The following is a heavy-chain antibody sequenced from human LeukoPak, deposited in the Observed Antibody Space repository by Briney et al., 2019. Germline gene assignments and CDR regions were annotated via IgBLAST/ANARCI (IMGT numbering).Heavy chain of an antibody. Sequence: GGSLRLSCAASGFTVSSSYMSWVRQAPGKGLEWVSIVYSGVSIYYAASVKGRFTTSRHKSNNTLDLQINRLRTEDTAMYYCARSYNSAWLDYWGQGTLVTVSS. D-gene: IGHD6-19*01. V-gene: IGHV3-53*04. J-gene: IGHJ4*02. CDR2: VYSGVSI. CDR3: ARSYNSAWLDY. CDR1: GFTVSSSY.